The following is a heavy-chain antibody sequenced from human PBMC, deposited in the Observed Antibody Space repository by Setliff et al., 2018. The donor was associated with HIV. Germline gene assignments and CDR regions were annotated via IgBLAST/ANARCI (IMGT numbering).Heavy chain of an antibody. D-gene: IGHD3-10*01. CDR3: ARSSEISFSSGSGSYYLGAY. J-gene: IGHJ4*02. V-gene: IGHV4-61*02. CDR1: GGSISSGSYY. CDR2: IYTSGST. Sequence: PSETLSLTCTVSGGSISSGSYYWSWIRQPAGKGLEWIGRIYTSGSTNYNPSLKSRVTISVDTSKKQFSLKLRSVTAADTAVYYCARSSEISFSSGSGSYYLGAYWGQGTLVTVSS.